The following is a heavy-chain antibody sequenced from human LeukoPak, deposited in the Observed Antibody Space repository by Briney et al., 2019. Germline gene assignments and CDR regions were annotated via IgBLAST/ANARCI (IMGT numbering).Heavy chain of an antibody. J-gene: IGHJ4*02. Sequence: GGSLRLSCAASGFTFSSYGMHWVRQAPGKGLEWVAAIWYDGSNKYYADSVKGRFTISRDNAKNSLYLQMNSLRAEDTAVYYCARDPATYYYDSSGYYYSGGGWGQGTLVTVSS. CDR1: GFTFSSYG. CDR2: IWYDGSNK. V-gene: IGHV3-33*01. D-gene: IGHD3-22*01. CDR3: ARDPATYYYDSSGYYYSGGG.